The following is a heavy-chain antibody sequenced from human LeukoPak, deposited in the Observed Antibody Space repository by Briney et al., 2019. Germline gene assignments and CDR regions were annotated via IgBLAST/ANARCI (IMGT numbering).Heavy chain of an antibody. CDR2: IIPIFGTA. J-gene: IGHJ4*02. CDR1: GGTFSSYA. CDR3: SKAAYGDNGYFDY. D-gene: IGHD4-17*01. Sequence: GASVKVSCKASGGTFSSYAISWVRQAPGQGLEWMGGIIPIFGTANYAQKFQGRVTITADESTSTAYMELSSLRSEDTAVYYCSKAAYGDNGYFDYWGQGTLVTVSS. V-gene: IGHV1-69*13.